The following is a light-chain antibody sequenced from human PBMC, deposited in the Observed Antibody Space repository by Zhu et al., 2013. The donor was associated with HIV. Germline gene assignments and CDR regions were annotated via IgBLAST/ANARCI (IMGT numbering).Light chain of an antibody. CDR3: QQRDKWIFT. Sequence: EIVLTQSPVTLSLSPGETAVLSCKSSHSVKSNLAWYQQRPGQSPRLLIYDTVKRTAGIPGKFTGSGSGTDSNLTITDVEPADVGSYYCQQRDKWIFTFGGGTKVEMK. V-gene: IGKV3-11*01. J-gene: IGKJ4*01. CDR1: HSVKSN. CDR2: DTV.